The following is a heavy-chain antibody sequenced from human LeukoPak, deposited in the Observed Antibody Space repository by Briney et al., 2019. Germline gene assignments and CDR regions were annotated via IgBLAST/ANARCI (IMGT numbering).Heavy chain of an antibody. J-gene: IGHJ6*03. D-gene: IGHD6-13*01. CDR3: ARDQGIAAAGTRYMDV. Sequence: SETLSLTCTVSGYSISSGYYWGWIRQPPGKGLEWIGSIYHSGSTYYNPSLKSRVTISVDTSKNQFSLKLSSVTAADTAVYYCARDQGIAAAGTRYMDVWGKGTTVTVSS. CDR1: GYSISSGYY. V-gene: IGHV4-38-2*02. CDR2: IYHSGST.